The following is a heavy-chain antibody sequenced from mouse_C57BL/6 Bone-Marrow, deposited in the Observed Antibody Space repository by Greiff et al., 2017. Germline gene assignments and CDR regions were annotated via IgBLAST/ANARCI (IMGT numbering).Heavy chain of an antibody. CDR2: IYPRSGNT. CDR3: ARIYCYGSSSRDYLDY. V-gene: IGHV1-81*01. Sequence: QVQLQQSGAELARPGASVKLSCKASGYTFTSYGISWVKQRTGQGLEWIGEIYPRSGNTYYNEKFKGKATLTADKSSSTAYMELRSLTSEDTAVYFCARIYCYGSSSRDYLDYWGQGTTLTVSS. CDR1: GYTFTSYG. D-gene: IGHD1-1*01. J-gene: IGHJ2*01.